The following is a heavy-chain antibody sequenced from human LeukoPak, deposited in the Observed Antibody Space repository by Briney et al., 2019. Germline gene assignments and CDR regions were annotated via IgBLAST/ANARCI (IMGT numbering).Heavy chain of an antibody. CDR3: ASHLRRGYSYGYVPH. V-gene: IGHV1-8*01. J-gene: IGHJ4*02. Sequence: GASVKVSCKASGYTFASYDINWVRQATGPGREWKGWMNPNSGKTGYAQKFQGRATMTRNTSISTAYMELSSLRSEDTAVYYCASHLRRGYSYGYVPHWGQGTLVTVSS. CDR1: GYTFASYD. CDR2: MNPNSGKT. D-gene: IGHD5-18*01.